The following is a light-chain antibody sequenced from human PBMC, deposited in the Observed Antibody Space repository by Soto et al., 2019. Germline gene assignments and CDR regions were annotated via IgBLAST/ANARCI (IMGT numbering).Light chain of an antibody. Sequence: DLQVTQSPSSVSAYAPERVTITFRSVQDIGSWLTWYQHKPGKAPKLLISTASSLQSGVPSRFSGSGSGTEFTLTISSLQPEDFATYYCKQANSFPLTFGGGTKVDIK. J-gene: IGKJ4*01. CDR3: KQANSFPLT. CDR2: TAS. CDR1: QDIGSW. V-gene: IGKV1D-12*01.